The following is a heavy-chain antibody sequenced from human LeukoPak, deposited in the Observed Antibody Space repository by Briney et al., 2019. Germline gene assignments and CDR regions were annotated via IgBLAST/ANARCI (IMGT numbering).Heavy chain of an antibody. CDR2: ISGSGGST. V-gene: IGHV3-23*01. CDR3: GKDEPVGGYSYGWDGY. D-gene: IGHD5-18*01. Sequence: GGSLRLSCAASGFTFSSYAMSWVRQAPGKGLEWVSAISGSGGSTYYADSVKGRFTITRDDSKNTLYLQMNSLRAEDTAVYYCGKDEPVGGYSYGWDGYWGQGTLVTVSS. CDR1: GFTFSSYA. J-gene: IGHJ4*02.